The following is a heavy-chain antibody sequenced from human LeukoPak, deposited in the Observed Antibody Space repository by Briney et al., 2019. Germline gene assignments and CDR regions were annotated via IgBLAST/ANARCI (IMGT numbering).Heavy chain of an antibody. Sequence: PSETLSLTCAVYSGSFSGYYWSWIRQPPGKGLEWIGSIYYSGSTYYNPSLKSRVTISVDTSKNQFSLKLSSVTAADTAVYYCAGGYDSSGSKAYWGQGTLVTVSS. CDR1: SGSFSGYY. J-gene: IGHJ4*02. CDR2: IYYSGST. D-gene: IGHD3-22*01. V-gene: IGHV4-34*01. CDR3: AGGYDSSGSKAY.